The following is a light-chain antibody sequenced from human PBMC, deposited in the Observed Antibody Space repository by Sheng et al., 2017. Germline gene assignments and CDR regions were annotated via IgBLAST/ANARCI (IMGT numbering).Light chain of an antibody. J-gene: IGKJ2*01. CDR3: QQANSFPRT. CDR1: HDISSW. V-gene: IGKV1-12*01. CDR2: AAS. Sequence: DIQMTQSPSAVSASVGDTVTITCRASHDISSWLAWYQQKPGKAPKLLIYAASSLQSGVPSRFSGSGSGTDFTLTITSLHPEDFATYYCQQANSFPRTFGQGTKLGD.